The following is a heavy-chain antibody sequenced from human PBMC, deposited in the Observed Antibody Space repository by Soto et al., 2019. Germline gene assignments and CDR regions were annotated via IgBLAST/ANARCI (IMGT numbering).Heavy chain of an antibody. V-gene: IGHV1-24*01. CDR2: FDPEDGET. D-gene: IGHD6-13*01. CDR1: GYTLTELS. J-gene: IGHJ4*02. CDR3: ATGDSSSRYYFDY. Sequence: ASVKVSCKVSGYTLTELSMHWVRQAPGKGLEWVGGFDPEDGETIYAQKFQGRVTMTEDTSTDTAYMELSSLRSEDTAVYYCATGDSSSRYYFDYWGQGSLVTVSS.